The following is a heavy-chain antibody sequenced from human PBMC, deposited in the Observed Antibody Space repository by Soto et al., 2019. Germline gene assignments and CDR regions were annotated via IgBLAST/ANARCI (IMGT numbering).Heavy chain of an antibody. CDR2: IYYSGST. J-gene: IGHJ5*02. CDR1: GGSISSGGYY. Sequence: QVQLQESGPGLVKPSQTLSLTCTVSGGSISSGGYYWSWTRQHPGKGLEWIGYIYYSGSTHYNPSLKSRVTISVDTSKSQFSLKLSSVTAADTAVYYCARTLTTVTVFDPWGQGTLVTVSS. CDR3: ARTLTTVTVFDP. V-gene: IGHV4-31*03. D-gene: IGHD4-17*01.